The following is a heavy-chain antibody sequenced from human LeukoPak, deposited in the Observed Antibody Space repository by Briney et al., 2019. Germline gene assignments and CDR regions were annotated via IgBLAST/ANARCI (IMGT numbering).Heavy chain of an antibody. J-gene: IGHJ4*02. CDR3: ARGHSGSYRDFDY. V-gene: IGHV3-33*01. Sequence: PRGSLRLSCAASGFSFSTYGMHWVRQAPGKGLEWVALIWNAGANTYYADSVKGRFTISRDNSKNTLYLQMNSLRAEDTAVYYCARGHSGSYRDFDYWGQGTLVTVSS. D-gene: IGHD1-26*01. CDR2: IWNAGANT. CDR1: GFSFSTYG.